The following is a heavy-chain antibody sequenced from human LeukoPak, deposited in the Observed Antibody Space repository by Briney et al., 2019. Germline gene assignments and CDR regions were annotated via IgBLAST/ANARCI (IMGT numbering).Heavy chain of an antibody. D-gene: IGHD3-10*01. V-gene: IGHV1-3*01. Sequence: ASVKVSCKASGYTFTSYAMHWVRQAPGQRLEWMGWINAGNGNTKYSQKFQGRVTITRDTSASTAYMELSSLKSDDTAVYYCARSRYGSGMGGFDYWGQGTLVTVSS. CDR2: INAGNGNT. CDR3: ARSRYGSGMGGFDY. CDR1: GYTFTSYA. J-gene: IGHJ4*02.